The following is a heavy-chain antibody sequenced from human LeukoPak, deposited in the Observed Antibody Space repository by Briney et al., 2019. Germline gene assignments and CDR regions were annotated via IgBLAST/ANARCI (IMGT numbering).Heavy chain of an antibody. D-gene: IGHD2-15*01. V-gene: IGHV4-34*01. CDR2: INHSGST. J-gene: IGHJ3*02. Sequence: PSETLSLTCAVYGGSFSGYYWSWIRQPPGKGLEWIGEINHSGSTNYNPSLKSRVTISVDTSKNQFSLKLSSVTAADTAVYYCARGSIGYCSGGSCYKRRGDAFDIWGQGTMVTVPS. CDR1: GGSFSGYY. CDR3: ARGSIGYCSGGSCYKRRGDAFDI.